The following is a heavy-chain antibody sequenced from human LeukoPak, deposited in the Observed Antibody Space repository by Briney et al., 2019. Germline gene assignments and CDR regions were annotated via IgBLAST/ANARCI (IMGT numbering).Heavy chain of an antibody. CDR3: AKDQGWLQSVFDY. CDR1: GFIVSSNY. J-gene: IGHJ4*02. D-gene: IGHD5-24*01. CDR2: IYSGGNT. V-gene: IGHV3-53*01. Sequence: GGSLRLSCAASGFIVSSNYMCWVRQAPGKGLEWVSVIYSGGNTYYADSVKGRFTISRDNSKNTLYLQMNSLRAEDTAVYHCAKDQGWLQSVFDYWGQGTLVTVSS.